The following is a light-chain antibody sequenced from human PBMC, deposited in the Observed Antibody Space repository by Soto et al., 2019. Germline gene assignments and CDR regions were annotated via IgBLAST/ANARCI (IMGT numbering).Light chain of an antibody. V-gene: IGKV1-27*01. Sequence: DVQMTQSPSSLSAFVGDRVTITCRASQGIAPYLAWFQQKPGKVPKLLIYATSPLQSGVPSLFSGSGSGTDFTLTISSLQPEDVATYYCQKYNSAPLTFRGGTKVEIK. CDR2: ATS. CDR3: QKYNSAPLT. CDR1: QGIAPY. J-gene: IGKJ4*01.